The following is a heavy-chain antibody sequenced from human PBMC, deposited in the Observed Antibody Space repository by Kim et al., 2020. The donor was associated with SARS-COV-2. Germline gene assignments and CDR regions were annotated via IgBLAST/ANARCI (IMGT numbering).Heavy chain of an antibody. CDR3: ARQGTGTDSFYVAFDI. CDR1: GGSISTSNYY. J-gene: IGHJ3*02. V-gene: IGHV4-39*01. D-gene: IGHD3-9*01. Sequence: SETLSLTCTVSGGSISTSNYYWGWIRQPPGKGLEWIGSTYYSGNTYCNPSLKSRVTISVDTSKNHFSLNLNSVTAADTAVYYCARQGTGTDSFYVAFDI. CDR2: TYYSGNT.